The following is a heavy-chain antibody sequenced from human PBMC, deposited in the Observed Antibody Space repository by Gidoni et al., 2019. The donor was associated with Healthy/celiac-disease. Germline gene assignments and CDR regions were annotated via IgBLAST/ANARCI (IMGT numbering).Heavy chain of an antibody. CDR2: IYYSGST. CDR1: GGSISSSSYY. Sequence: QLQLQESGPGLVQPSETLSLTCTVSGGSISSSSYYWGWIRQPPGKGLEWIGSIYYSGSTYYNPSLKSRVTISVDTSKNQFSLKLSSVTAADTAVYYCATLWGSSDAFDIWGQGTMVTVSS. J-gene: IGHJ3*02. D-gene: IGHD3-16*01. CDR3: ATLWGSSDAFDI. V-gene: IGHV4-39*01.